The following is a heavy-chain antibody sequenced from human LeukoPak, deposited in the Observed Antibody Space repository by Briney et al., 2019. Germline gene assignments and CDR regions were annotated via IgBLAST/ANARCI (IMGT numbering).Heavy chain of an antibody. D-gene: IGHD4-23*01. CDR3: ARDRTTMDAMTTVVTPGGVFDY. V-gene: IGHV3-21*01. J-gene: IGHJ4*02. CDR1: GFTFSSYS. CDR2: ISSSSSYI. Sequence: GGSLRLSCAASGFTFSSYSMNWVRQAPGKGLEWVSSISSSSSYIYYADSVKGRFTISRDNAKNSLYLQMNSLRAEDTAVYYCARDRTTMDAMTTVVTPGGVFDYWGQGTLVTVSS.